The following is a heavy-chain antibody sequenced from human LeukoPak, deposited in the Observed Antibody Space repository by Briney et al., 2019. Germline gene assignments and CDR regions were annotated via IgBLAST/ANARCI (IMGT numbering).Heavy chain of an antibody. CDR2: ISAYNGNT. Sequence: GASVKVSCKASGYTFTSYGMSWVRQAPGQGLEWMGWISAYNGNTNYAEKLQGRVTMTRDTSPSTAYLELRSLRSDDTAVYYCARGDGIAVAGTLDYWGQGTLVTVSS. CDR3: ARGDGIAVAGTLDY. J-gene: IGHJ4*02. D-gene: IGHD6-19*01. CDR1: GYTFTSYG. V-gene: IGHV1-18*01.